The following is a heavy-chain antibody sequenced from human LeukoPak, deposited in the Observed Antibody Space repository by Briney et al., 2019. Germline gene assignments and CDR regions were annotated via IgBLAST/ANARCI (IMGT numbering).Heavy chain of an antibody. V-gene: IGHV3-20*04. D-gene: IGHD3-10*01. CDR1: GFTFDDYG. J-gene: IGHJ4*02. CDR2: INWNGGST. CDR3: AKGGGGGPFRGVIITRPYYFDY. Sequence: GGSPRLSCAASGFTFDDYGMSWVRQAPGKGLEWVSGINWNGGSTGYADSVKGRFTISRDNAKNSLYLQMNSLRAEDTALYYCAKGGGGGPFRGVIITRPYYFDYWGQGTLVTVSS.